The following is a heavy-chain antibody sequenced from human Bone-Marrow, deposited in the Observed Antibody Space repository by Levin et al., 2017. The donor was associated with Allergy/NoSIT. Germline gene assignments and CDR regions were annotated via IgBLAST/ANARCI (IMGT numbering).Heavy chain of an antibody. D-gene: IGHD6-6*01. Sequence: SQTLSLTCTFSSVSIRPSYWNWIRQPPGKGLEWIGYVSNSGNTNYRPSLKGRVTMSVDTSRKQISLKLTSMTPADTAVYYCTGGGAARPGYWGQGILVTVSS. CDR2: VSNSGNT. J-gene: IGHJ4*02. V-gene: IGHV4-59*01. CDR3: TGGGAARPGY. CDR1: SVSIRPSY.